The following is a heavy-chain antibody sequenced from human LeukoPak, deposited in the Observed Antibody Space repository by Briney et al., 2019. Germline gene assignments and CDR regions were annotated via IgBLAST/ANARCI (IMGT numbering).Heavy chain of an antibody. J-gene: IGHJ4*02. V-gene: IGHV3-23*01. CDR3: AKDPCGIVGATTEFDY. CDR2: ISGSGGST. D-gene: IGHD1-26*01. Sequence: GGSLRLSCSASGFTFSSYAMSWVRQAPGQGLEWVSAISGSGGSTYYADSVKGRFTISRDNFKDTLYLQMNSLRAEDTAVYYCAKDPCGIVGATTEFDYWGQGTLVTVSS. CDR1: GFTFSSYA.